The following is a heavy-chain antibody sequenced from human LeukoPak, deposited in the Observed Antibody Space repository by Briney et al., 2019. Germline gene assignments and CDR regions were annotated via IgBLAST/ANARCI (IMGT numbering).Heavy chain of an antibody. Sequence: GGSLRLSCAASGFTFSNYGMNWVRQAPGKGLVWVSRINSDGINTSYADSVKGRFTISRDNAKNTLNLQMNSLRAEDTAVYYCARDLGQYYDASDNWFDPWGQGTLVTVSS. CDR1: GFTFSNYG. CDR2: INSDGINT. D-gene: IGHD3-22*01. CDR3: ARDLGQYYDASDNWFDP. J-gene: IGHJ5*02. V-gene: IGHV3-74*01.